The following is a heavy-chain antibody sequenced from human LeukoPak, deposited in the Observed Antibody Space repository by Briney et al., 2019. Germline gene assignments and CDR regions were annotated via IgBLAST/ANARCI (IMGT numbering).Heavy chain of an antibody. CDR3: ARPLRTAMDPFDY. V-gene: IGHV5-51*01. CDR2: IYPGDSDI. D-gene: IGHD5-18*01. J-gene: IGHJ4*02. CDR1: GYSFNNHW. Sequence: GESLKISCKGSGYSFNNHWIGWVRQMPGKGLEWMGIIYPGDSDIRYSPSFQGQVTISADKSISTAYLQWSRLKASDTAMYYCARPLRTAMDPFDYWGQGTLVTVSS.